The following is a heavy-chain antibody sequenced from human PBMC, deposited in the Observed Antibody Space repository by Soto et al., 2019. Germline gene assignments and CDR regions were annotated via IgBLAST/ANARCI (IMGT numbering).Heavy chain of an antibody. CDR1: GGSFGTNY. Sequence: SETLSLTCTISGGSFGTNYWSWIRQAPGKGLEWIGYTYHTGSTKYNPSLKSRATISVDTSKNQFSLTLNSAAAADTAVYYCATDSAGRGPFDPWGQGILVTVSS. J-gene: IGHJ5*02. D-gene: IGHD3-10*01. CDR2: TYHTGST. CDR3: ATDSAGRGPFDP. V-gene: IGHV4-59*13.